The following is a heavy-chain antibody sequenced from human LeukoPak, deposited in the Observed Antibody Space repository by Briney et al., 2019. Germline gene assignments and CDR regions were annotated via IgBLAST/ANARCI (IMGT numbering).Heavy chain of an antibody. Sequence: GGSLRLSCAASGFTFSDYWMYRVRQGPGKGLVWLSRIKYDGSYTSYADSVKGRFTVSRDNAKNTLYLQMNSLRAEDTAVYYCARDSSSVPEYWGQGTPVTVSS. J-gene: IGHJ4*02. CDR3: ARDSSSVPEY. D-gene: IGHD2-2*01. V-gene: IGHV3-74*01. CDR2: IKYDGSYT. CDR1: GFTFSDYW.